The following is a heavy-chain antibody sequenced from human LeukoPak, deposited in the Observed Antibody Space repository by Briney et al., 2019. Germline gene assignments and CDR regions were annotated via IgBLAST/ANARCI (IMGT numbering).Heavy chain of an antibody. CDR2: ISTSSTFI. CDR3: ARADCSSSTCYLRSSWFDP. V-gene: IGHV3-21*01. CDR1: GFSLSSYD. J-gene: IGHJ5*02. D-gene: IGHD2/OR15-2a*01. Sequence: GGSLRLSCASSGFSLSSYDMNWVRQAPGKGLEWVSSISTSSTFIYYTYSVKGRFTISRDNAKNSLYLQMNSLSAEDAAVYYCARADCSSSTCYLRSSWFDPWGQGTLVTVSS.